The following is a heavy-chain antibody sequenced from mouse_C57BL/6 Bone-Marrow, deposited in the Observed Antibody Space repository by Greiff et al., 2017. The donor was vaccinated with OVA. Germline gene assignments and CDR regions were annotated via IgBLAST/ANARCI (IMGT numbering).Heavy chain of an antibody. Sequence: EVQVVESGGGLVKPGGSLKLSCAASGFTFSSYTMSWVRQTPEKRLEWVATISGGGGNTYYPDSVKGRFTISRDNAKNTLYLQMSSLTSEDTAVYFCARQRERGPGGYCDDWGQGTTLTVSS. CDR3: ARQRERGPGGYCDD. V-gene: IGHV5-9*04. J-gene: IGHJ2*01. CDR1: GFTFSSYT. CDR2: ISGGGGNT.